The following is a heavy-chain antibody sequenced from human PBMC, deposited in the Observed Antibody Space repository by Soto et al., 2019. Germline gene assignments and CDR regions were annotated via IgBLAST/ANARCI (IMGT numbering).Heavy chain of an antibody. Sequence: PGGSLRLSCAASGFTFSSYAMSWVRQAPGKGLEWVSAISGSGGSTYYADSVKGRFTISRDNSKNTLYLQMNSLRAEDTAVYYCAKFGDSSSSVYYYYYYGMDVWGQGTTVTVSS. CDR2: ISGSGGST. V-gene: IGHV3-23*01. CDR1: GFTFSSYA. CDR3: AKFGDSSSSVYYYYYYGMDV. D-gene: IGHD6-6*01. J-gene: IGHJ6*02.